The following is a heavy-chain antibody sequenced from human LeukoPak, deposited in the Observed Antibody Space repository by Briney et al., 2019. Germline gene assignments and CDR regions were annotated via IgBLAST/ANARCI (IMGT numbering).Heavy chain of an antibody. V-gene: IGHV3-11*01. CDR1: GFTFSDYY. CDR3: ARVRGYDFWSGYFDY. CDR2: ISSSGSTI. J-gene: IGHJ4*02. D-gene: IGHD3-3*01. Sequence: GGSLRLSCAASGFTFSDYYMRWIRQAPGKGLEWVSYISSSGSTINYADSVKGRFTISRDNAKNSLYLQMNSLRAEDTAVYYCARVRGYDFWSGYFDYWGQGTLVTVSS.